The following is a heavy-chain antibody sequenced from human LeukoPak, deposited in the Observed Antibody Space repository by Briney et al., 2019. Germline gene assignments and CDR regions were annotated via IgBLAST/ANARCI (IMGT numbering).Heavy chain of an antibody. CDR2: IYYSGST. Sequence: PSETLSLTCTVSGGSISSSSYYWGWIRQPPGTGLEWIGSIYYSGSTYYNPSLKSRVTISVDTSKNQFSLKLSSVTAADTAVYYCARQGRDGYKVYYMDVWGKGTTVTVSS. CDR1: GGSISSSSYY. V-gene: IGHV4-39*01. CDR3: ARQGRDGYKVYYMDV. J-gene: IGHJ6*03. D-gene: IGHD5-24*01.